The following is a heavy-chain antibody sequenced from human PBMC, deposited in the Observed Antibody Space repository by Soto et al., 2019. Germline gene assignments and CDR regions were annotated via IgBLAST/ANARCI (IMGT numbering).Heavy chain of an antibody. D-gene: IGHD2-21*02. CDR3: ASRGNSEYYYYYGMDV. CDR1: GFTFSSCW. V-gene: IGHV3-74*01. J-gene: IGHJ6*02. CDR2: IDSDGSGT. Sequence: GSLRLSCAASGFTFSSCWMHWVRQAPGKGLVWVSRIDSDGSGTSYADSVKGRFTIFRDNAKNTVYLQMNSLRAEDTAVYYCASRGNSEYYYYYGMDVWGQGTTVTVSS.